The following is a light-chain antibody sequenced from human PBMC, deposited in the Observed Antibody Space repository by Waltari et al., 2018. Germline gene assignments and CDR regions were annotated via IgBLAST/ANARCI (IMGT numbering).Light chain of an antibody. CDR1: SGSISRNY. CDR2: EDD. CDR3: QSYDGASWV. V-gene: IGLV6-57*02. Sequence: NFMLTQPHSVSESPGKTVKRSCTGSSGSISRNYVQGYPQRPGSAPTTVVDEDDQRPSGVPDRFSGSIDSSSNSASLTISGLKTEDEADYYCQSYDGASWVFGGGTRLTVL. J-gene: IGLJ3*02.